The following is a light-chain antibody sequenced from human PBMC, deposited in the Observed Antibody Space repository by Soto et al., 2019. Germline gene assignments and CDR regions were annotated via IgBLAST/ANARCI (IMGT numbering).Light chain of an antibody. Sequence: AIQMNKSPSSLCACVVGVVAITCRASQGIRNDLGWYQQKPGKANKLLIYAAYSLQSGVKSRFSGSGSGTDFTLAIRSLQPEDSATYYCIKDINYPWKVGKGTKVDIK. CDR2: AAY. V-gene: IGKV1-6*01. CDR3: IKDINYPWK. J-gene: IGKJ1*01. CDR1: QGIRND.